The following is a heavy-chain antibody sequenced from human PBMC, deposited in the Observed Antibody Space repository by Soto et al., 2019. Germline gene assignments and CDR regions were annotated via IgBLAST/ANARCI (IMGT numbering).Heavy chain of an antibody. CDR3: ARGYNYGLDV. Sequence: QVQLQESGPGLVRPSETLSLTCNVSGGSISNIYCHWLRQTPGKGLEWIGYIFYSGSSNSNASLKSRVTLAVDRSKNQFSLKLNSVTAADTAVYYCARGYNYGLDVWGQGTTVTVS. CDR1: GGSISNIY. V-gene: IGHV4-59*01. CDR2: IFYSGSS. J-gene: IGHJ6*02.